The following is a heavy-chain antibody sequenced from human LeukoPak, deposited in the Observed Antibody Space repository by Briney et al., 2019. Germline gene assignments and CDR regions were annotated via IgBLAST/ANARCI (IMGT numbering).Heavy chain of an antibody. Sequence: SQTLSLTCTVSGGSISSGGYYWSWIRQHPGKGLEWIGYIYYSGSTYYNPSLRSRVTISVDTSKNQFSLKLSSVTAADTAVYYCARHVYGSGSYDYWGQGTLVTVSS. D-gene: IGHD3-10*01. CDR3: ARHVYGSGSYDY. J-gene: IGHJ4*02. CDR2: IYYSGST. CDR1: GGSISSGGYY. V-gene: IGHV4-31*03.